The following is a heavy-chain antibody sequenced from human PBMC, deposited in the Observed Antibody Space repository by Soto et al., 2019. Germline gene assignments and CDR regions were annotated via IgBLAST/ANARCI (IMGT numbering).Heavy chain of an antibody. CDR2: IYYTAST. V-gene: IGHV4-30-4*01. Sequence: SETLSLTCTVSGGSITSGDYYWSWIRQPPGKGLEWIAYIYYTASTYYNPSLKSRVTLSVDTSKNQFSLRMSSVTSADTAVYYCARGAAPFDFWGQGTLVTVSP. J-gene: IGHJ4*02. D-gene: IGHD2-15*01. CDR1: GGSITSGDYY. CDR3: ARGAAPFDF.